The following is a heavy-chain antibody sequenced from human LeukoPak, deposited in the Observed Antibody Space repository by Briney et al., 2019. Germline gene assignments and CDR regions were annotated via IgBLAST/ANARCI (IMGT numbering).Heavy chain of an antibody. CDR2: VSGSGGST. CDR1: GFTFSSYA. D-gene: IGHD4-17*01. V-gene: IGHV3-23*01. J-gene: IGHJ2*01. CDR3: AKVTNGDYFAYWYFDL. Sequence: GGSLRLSCAASGFTFSSYAMSWVRQAPGKGLEWVSAVSGSGGSTYYADSVKGRFTISRDNSKNTLYLQMNSLRAEDTAVYYCAKVTNGDYFAYWYFDLWGRGTLVTVSS.